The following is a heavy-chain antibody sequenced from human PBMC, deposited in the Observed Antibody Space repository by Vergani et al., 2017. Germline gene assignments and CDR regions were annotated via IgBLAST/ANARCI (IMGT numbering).Heavy chain of an antibody. V-gene: IGHV4-59*01. CDR1: GGSISSYY. D-gene: IGHD6-13*01. Sequence: QVQLQESGPGLVKPSETLSLTCTVSGGSISSYYWSWIRQPPGKGLEWIGYIYYSGSTNYNPSLKSRVTISVDTSKNQFSLKLSSVTAADTAVYYFARVGSSWYRWFDPWGQGTLVTVSS. CDR3: ARVGSSWYRWFDP. J-gene: IGHJ5*02. CDR2: IYYSGST.